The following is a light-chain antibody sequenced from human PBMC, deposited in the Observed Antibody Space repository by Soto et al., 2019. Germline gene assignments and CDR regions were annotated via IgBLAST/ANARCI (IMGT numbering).Light chain of an antibody. J-gene: IGLJ1*01. CDR3: YCAADNNPSV. Sequence: SYELTQPSSVSVSPGQTARITCSGNVLAKRYTRWFQQKPGQAPVLVIYKDSERPSGIPERFSGSRSGTTVTLTISGAQVEDEADYYCYCAADNNPSVFGTGTKLTVL. V-gene: IGLV3-27*01. CDR1: VLAKRY. CDR2: KDS.